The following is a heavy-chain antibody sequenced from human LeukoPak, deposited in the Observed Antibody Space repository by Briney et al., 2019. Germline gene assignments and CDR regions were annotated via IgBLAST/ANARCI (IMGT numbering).Heavy chain of an antibody. D-gene: IGHD5-18*01. V-gene: IGHV3-33*01. J-gene: IGHJ4*02. CDR1: GFTFSSYG. CDR3: ARDRGYSSYYFDY. CDR2: IWYDGSNK. Sequence: GGSLRLSCAASGFTFSSYGMHWVRQAPGKGLEWVAVIWYDGSNKYYADSVKGRFTISRDNSKNTLYLQMNGLRAEDTAVYYCARDRGYSSYYFDYWGQGTLVTVSS.